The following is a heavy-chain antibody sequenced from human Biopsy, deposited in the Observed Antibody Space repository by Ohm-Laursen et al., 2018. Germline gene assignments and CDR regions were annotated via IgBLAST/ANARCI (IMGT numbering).Heavy chain of an antibody. CDR3: AKGRVGNSGSLDI. CDR2: IDSSAAST. D-gene: IGHD1-1*01. Sequence: SLRLSCAASGFTFKNYNMNWVRQAPGKGLDWVSSIDSSAASTFYADSVKGRFTISRDNSKNTLFLQMNSLRAADTAIYYCAKGRVGNSGSLDIWGHGTMVTVSS. CDR1: GFTFKNYN. J-gene: IGHJ3*02. V-gene: IGHV3-23*01.